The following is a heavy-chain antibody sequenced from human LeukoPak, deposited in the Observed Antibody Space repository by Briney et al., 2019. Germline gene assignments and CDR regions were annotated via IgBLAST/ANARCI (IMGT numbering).Heavy chain of an antibody. V-gene: IGHV1-46*01. CDR1: GYTFTTYY. J-gene: IGHJ4*02. CDR2: INPSGGST. Sequence: ASVKVSCKASGYTFTTYYMHWVRQAPGQGLEWMGIINPSGGSTSYAQKFQGRVTMTRDTSISTAYMELSRLRSDDTAVYYCARSQNRIAAAGTRGNIIDYWGQGTLVTVSS. D-gene: IGHD6-13*01. CDR3: ARSQNRIAAAGTRGNIIDY.